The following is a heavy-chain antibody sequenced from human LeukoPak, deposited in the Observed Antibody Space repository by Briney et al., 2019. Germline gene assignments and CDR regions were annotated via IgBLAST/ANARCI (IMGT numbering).Heavy chain of an antibody. V-gene: IGHV4-59*01. CDR3: ARGRRTAVVTDFDY. CDR1: GGSISSYY. J-gene: IGHJ4*02. CDR2: IYYSGSS. D-gene: IGHD2-21*02. Sequence: PSETLSLTCTASGGSISSYYWTWIRQPPGKGLEWIGYIYYSGSSRSRPSLNRRVTMSVDTSKSQFSLKLTSVTAADTAVYYCARGRRTAVVTDFDYWGRGTLVSVSS.